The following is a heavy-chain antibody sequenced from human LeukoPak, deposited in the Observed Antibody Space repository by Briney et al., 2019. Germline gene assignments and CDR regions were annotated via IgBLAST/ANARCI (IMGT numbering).Heavy chain of an antibody. D-gene: IGHD6-6*01. Sequence: ASVKVSCKASGYTFTSYGISWARQAPGQGLEWMGWISAYNGNTNYAQKLQGRVTMTTDTSTCTAYMELRSLRSDDTAVYYCAREQEYSSSYYYYYGMDVWGQGTTVTVSS. V-gene: IGHV1-18*01. CDR1: GYTFTSYG. CDR2: ISAYNGNT. J-gene: IGHJ6*02. CDR3: AREQEYSSSYYYYYGMDV.